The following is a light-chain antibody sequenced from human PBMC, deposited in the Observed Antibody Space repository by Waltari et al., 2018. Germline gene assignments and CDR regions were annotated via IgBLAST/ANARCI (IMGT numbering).Light chain of an antibody. CDR1: QSISSW. V-gene: IGKV1-5*03. Sequence: DIQMTQSPSTLSASVADRVTITCQASQSISSWLAWYQQKPGKAPKILIYKASSLENGVPSRFSGSGSGTEFTLTIDGLQSEDFAVYYCLQYNDWPPLFTFGPGTKVEIK. CDR3: LQYNDWPPLFT. CDR2: KAS. J-gene: IGKJ3*01.